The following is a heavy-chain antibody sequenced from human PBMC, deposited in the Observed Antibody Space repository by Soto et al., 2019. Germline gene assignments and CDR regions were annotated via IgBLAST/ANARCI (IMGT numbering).Heavy chain of an antibody. D-gene: IGHD3-10*01. J-gene: IGHJ5*02. Sequence: SETLSLTCTVSGGSISSYYWSWIRQPPGKGLEWIGYIYYSGSTNYNPSLKSRVTISVDTSKNQFSLKLSSVTAADTAVYYCARASSVLWFGELLDEYNWFDPWGQGTLVTVSS. CDR1: GGSISSYY. V-gene: IGHV4-59*01. CDR2: IYYSGST. CDR3: ARASSVLWFGELLDEYNWFDP.